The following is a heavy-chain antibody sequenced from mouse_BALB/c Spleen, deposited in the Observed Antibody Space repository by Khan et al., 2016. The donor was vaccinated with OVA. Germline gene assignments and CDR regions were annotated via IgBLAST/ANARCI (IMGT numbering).Heavy chain of an antibody. J-gene: IGHJ1*01. V-gene: IGHV5-6-3*01. CDR3: ARIYYGYDAGYWYFGV. CDR1: GFTFSGYG. D-gene: IGHD2-2*01. Sequence: EVELVESGGGLGQPGGSLKLSCAASGFTFSGYGMSWVRQTPAKRLELVGTINSNGGTSYYPDSVKGRFAISRDNAKNTLHLHMCRLKSEGTALSCCARIYYGYDAGYWYFGVWGAGTPVTVSS. CDR2: INSNGGTS.